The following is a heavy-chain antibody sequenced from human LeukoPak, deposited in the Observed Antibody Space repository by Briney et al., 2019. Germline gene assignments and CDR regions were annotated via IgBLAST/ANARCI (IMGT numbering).Heavy chain of an antibody. Sequence: PGGSLRLSCAASGFTVSNNYMSWVHQAPGKGLEWVSVIYSGGNTYYADSVKGRFAISRDYSRNTVYLQMNSLRAEDTAVYYCARESGFGELFPYAFDIWGQGTVVTVSS. CDR3: ARESGFGELFPYAFDI. CDR1: GFTVSNNY. D-gene: IGHD3-10*01. V-gene: IGHV3-53*01. J-gene: IGHJ3*02. CDR2: IYSGGNT.